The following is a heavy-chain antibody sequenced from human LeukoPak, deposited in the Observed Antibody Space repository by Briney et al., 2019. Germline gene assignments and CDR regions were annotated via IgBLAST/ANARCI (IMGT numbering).Heavy chain of an antibody. J-gene: IGHJ3*02. Sequence: SETLSLTCTVSSGSISNYYWSWIRQPPGKGLEWIGDIYYSEGTKYNPSLNRRATLSVDTSKSQFSLRLTSVTAADTAVYYCARHISGATKELSAFDIWGQGRMVHVSS. CDR1: SGSISNYY. CDR2: IYYSEGT. CDR3: ARHISGATKELSAFDI. V-gene: IGHV4-59*08. D-gene: IGHD1-20*01.